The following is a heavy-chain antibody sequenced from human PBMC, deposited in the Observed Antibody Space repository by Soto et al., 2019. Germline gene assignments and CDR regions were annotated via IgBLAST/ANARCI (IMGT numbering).Heavy chain of an antibody. D-gene: IGHD1-1*01. CDR1: GLKFSDAW. CDR2: IKSKVSAAGEAP. V-gene: IGHV3-15*07. CDR3: TWQSRWNHDVFDV. Sequence: PGGSLRLSCAVSGLKFSDAWMIWVRQAPGNGLEWVGRIKSKVSAAGEAPEYAAPVKGRFSMSRDDSKNTLYLQMNSLQTEDTAVYYCTWQSRWNHDVFDVWGQGTMVTVSS. J-gene: IGHJ3*01.